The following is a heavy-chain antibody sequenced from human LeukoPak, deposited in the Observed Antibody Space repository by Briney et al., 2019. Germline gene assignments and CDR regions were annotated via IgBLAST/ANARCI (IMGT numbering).Heavy chain of an antibody. D-gene: IGHD3-22*01. Sequence: GGSLRLSCAASGFTFSSYWMTWVRQAPGKGLEWVANIKHDGSEKYYVDSVKGRFTISRDNAKNSLYLQMNSLRAEDTAVYYCARAAWGYYDSSGYDYWGQGTLVTVSS. CDR3: ARAAWGYYDSSGYDY. CDR2: IKHDGSEK. V-gene: IGHV3-7*01. CDR1: GFTFSSYW. J-gene: IGHJ4*02.